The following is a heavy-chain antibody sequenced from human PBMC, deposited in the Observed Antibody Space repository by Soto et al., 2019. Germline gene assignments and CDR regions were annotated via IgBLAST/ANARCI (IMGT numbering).Heavy chain of an antibody. CDR2: ISYSGST. CDR1: GGSISSGGYY. CDR3: ARGLITGSHYSGGWYYFDS. V-gene: IGHV4-31*03. D-gene: IGHD6-19*01. Sequence: PSETLSLTCTVSGGSISSGGYYWSWIRQHPGTGLEWIGYISYSGSTYYNPSLKSRVTISVDTSKKQFSLILNSMTAADTAVYFCARGLITGSHYSGGWYYFDSWGQGTQVTVSS. J-gene: IGHJ4*02.